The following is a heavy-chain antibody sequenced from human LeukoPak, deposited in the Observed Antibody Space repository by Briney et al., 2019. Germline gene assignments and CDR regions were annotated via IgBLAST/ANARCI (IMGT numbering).Heavy chain of an antibody. J-gene: IGHJ6*02. D-gene: IGHD3-10*01. Sequence: SETLSLTCAVYGGSFSGYYWSWIRQPPGKGLEWIGEINHSGSTNYNPSLKSRVTISVDTSKNQFSLKLSSVTAEDTAVYYCARDLVTMVRGATRGYYYYYGMDVWGQGTTVTVSS. CDR1: GGSFSGYY. V-gene: IGHV4-34*01. CDR2: INHSGST. CDR3: ARDLVTMVRGATRGYYYYYGMDV.